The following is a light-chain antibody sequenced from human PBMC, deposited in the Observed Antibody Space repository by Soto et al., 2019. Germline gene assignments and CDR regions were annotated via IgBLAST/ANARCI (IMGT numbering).Light chain of an antibody. Sequence: IPMTQSPSSLSASVGDRVAITCRASQDINKYLAWYQQKPGKTPKLLIYAASTLQSGVPSRFSGGGSGTDFTLTINSLQPEDVATYYCQRYNNGPPVTFGPGTKV. CDR1: QDINKY. V-gene: IGKV1-27*01. J-gene: IGKJ3*01. CDR2: AAS. CDR3: QRYNNGPPVT.